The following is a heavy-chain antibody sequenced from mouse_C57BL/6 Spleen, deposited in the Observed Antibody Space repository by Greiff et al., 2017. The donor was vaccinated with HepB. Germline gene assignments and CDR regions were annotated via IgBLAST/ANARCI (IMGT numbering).Heavy chain of an antibody. J-gene: IGHJ2*01. CDR2: IRNKANGYTT. CDR3: ARSAGVLDY. Sequence: EVQVVESGGGLVQPGGSLSLSCAASGFTFTDYYMSWVRQPPGKALEWLGFIRNKANGYTTEYSASVKGRFTISRDNSQSILYLQMNALRAEDSATYYCARSAGVLDYWGQGTTLTVSS. D-gene: IGHD1-2*01. CDR1: GFTFTDYY. V-gene: IGHV7-3*01.